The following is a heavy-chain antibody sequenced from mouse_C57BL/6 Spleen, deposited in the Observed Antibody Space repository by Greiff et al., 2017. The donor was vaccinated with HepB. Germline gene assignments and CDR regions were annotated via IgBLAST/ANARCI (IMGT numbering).Heavy chain of an antibody. CDR3: ARSEGPLLRSFAY. CDR2: IHPNSGST. V-gene: IGHV1-64*01. Sequence: QVQLQQPGAELVKPGASVKLSCKASGYTFTSYWMHWVKQRPGQGLEWIGMIHPNSGSTNYNEKFKSKATLTVDKSSSTAYMQLSSLTSEDSAVYYCARSEGPLLRSFAYWGQGTLVTVSA. D-gene: IGHD1-1*01. J-gene: IGHJ3*01. CDR1: GYTFTSYW.